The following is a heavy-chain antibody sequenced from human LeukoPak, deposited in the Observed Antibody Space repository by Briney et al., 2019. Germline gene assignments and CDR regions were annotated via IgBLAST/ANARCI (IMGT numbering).Heavy chain of an antibody. D-gene: IGHD6-19*01. CDR2: INSDGSST. V-gene: IGHV3-74*01. Sequence: GGSLRLSCAASGFTFSSYWMRWVRQAPGKGLVWVSRINSDGSSTSYADSVKSRFTISRDNAKNTLYLQMNSLRAEDTAVYYCARDPSYSSGWSDYWGQGTLVTVSS. CDR1: GFTFSSYW. CDR3: ARDPSYSSGWSDY. J-gene: IGHJ4*02.